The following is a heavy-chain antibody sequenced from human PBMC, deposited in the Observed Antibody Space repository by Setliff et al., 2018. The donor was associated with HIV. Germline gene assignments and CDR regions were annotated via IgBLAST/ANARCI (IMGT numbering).Heavy chain of an antibody. D-gene: IGHD2-2*01. V-gene: IGHV3-48*03. J-gene: IGHJ6*02. Sequence: GESLKISCVASGFTFDTYEVNWVRQAPGKGLEWVSYISGGGTTIFYADSVKGRFTMSRDNAKNLVYLQLNSLRAEDTAVYYCARLGRYQMPLYSFYGMDVWGLGTTVTVSS. CDR1: GFTFDTYE. CDR3: ARLGRYQMPLYSFYGMDV. CDR2: ISGGGTTI.